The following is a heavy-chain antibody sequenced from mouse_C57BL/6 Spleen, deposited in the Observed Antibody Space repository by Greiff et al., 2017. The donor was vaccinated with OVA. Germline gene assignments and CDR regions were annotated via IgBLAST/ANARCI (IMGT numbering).Heavy chain of an antibody. J-gene: IGHJ4*01. V-gene: IGHV1-72*01. Sequence: VKLQQPGAELVKPGASVKLSCKASGYTFTSYWMHWVKQRPGRGLEWIGRIDPNSGGTKYNEKFKSKATLTVDKPSSTAYMQLSSLTSEDSAVYYCARTLPPNYYGSLYYAMDYWGQGTSVTVSS. CDR1: GYTFTSYW. D-gene: IGHD1-1*01. CDR2: IDPNSGGT. CDR3: ARTLPPNYYGSLYYAMDY.